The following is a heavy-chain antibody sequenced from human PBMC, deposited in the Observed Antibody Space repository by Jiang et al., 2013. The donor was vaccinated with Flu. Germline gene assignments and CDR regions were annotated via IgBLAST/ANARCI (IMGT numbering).Heavy chain of an antibody. D-gene: IGHD6-13*01. CDR2: LSYGST. V-gene: IGHV4-38-2*01. CDR3: ARTVAAAGTVGFDY. J-gene: IGHJ4*02. CDR1: GYSISSGYY. Sequence: SGYSISSGYYWAGSGSPQEGAGVDWEYLSYGSTYYNPSLKSRVTISVDTSKNQFSLKLSSVTAADTAVYYCARTVAAAGTVGFDYWGQGTLVTVSS.